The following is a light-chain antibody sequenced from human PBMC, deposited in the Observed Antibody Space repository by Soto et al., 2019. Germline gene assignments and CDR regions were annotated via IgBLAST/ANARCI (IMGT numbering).Light chain of an antibody. Sequence: QSALTQPASVSGSPGQSITISCTGTSSDVGDYNYVSWYQQHPGKAPKLMLYDVSNRPSGISNRFSGPKSGNTASLTISGLQAEDEADYYRSSYTSSSTLFGTGT. CDR2: DVS. V-gene: IGLV2-14*01. CDR3: SSYTSSSTL. CDR1: SSDVGDYNY. J-gene: IGLJ1*01.